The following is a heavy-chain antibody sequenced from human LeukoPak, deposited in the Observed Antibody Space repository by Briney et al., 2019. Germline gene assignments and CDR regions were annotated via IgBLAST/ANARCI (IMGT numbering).Heavy chain of an antibody. CDR3: ARDRLPAGAFDL. J-gene: IGHJ3*01. CDR2: ISAYNGNT. V-gene: IGHV1-18*01. CDR1: GYTFTSYG. Sequence: ASVKVSCTASGYTFTSYGISWVRQAPGQGLEWMGWISAYNGNTNYAQKLQGRVTMTTDTSTSTAYMELRSLRSDDTAVYYCARDRLPAGAFDLWGQGTMVTVSS. D-gene: IGHD6-25*01.